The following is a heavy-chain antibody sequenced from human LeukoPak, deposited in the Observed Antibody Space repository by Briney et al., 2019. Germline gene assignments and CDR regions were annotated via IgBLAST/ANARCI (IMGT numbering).Heavy chain of an antibody. CDR2: IYHSGST. CDR1: GYSISSGYY. V-gene: IGHV4-38-2*02. Sequence: PSETLSLTCTVSGYSISSGYYRGWIRQPPGKGLEWIGSIYHSGSTYYNPSLKSRVTISVDTSKNQFSLKLSSVTAADTAVYYCARDPERWGQGTLVTVSS. J-gene: IGHJ4*02. CDR3: ARDPER.